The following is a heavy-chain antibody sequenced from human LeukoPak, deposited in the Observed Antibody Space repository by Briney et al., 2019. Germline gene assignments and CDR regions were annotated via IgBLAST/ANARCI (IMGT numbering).Heavy chain of an antibody. CDR2: IYNSGST. J-gene: IGHJ4*02. Sequence: SETLSLTCTVSGGSISSRSYYWGWIRQPPGTGLEWIGSIYNSGSTDYNPSLKSRVTISVDTSKNQFSLKLSSVTAADTAVYYCASGGPVTRFDYWGQGTLVTVSS. CDR3: ASGGPVTRFDY. D-gene: IGHD4-17*01. CDR1: GGSISSRSYY. V-gene: IGHV4-39*07.